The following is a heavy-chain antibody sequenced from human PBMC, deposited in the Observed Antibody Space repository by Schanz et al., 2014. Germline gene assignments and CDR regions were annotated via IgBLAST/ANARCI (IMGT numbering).Heavy chain of an antibody. V-gene: IGHV3-53*04. J-gene: IGHJ3*01. CDR3: ARDTLWFGDINDAFDV. D-gene: IGHD3-10*01. Sequence: EVQLVESGGGLVQPGGSLRLSCAASGFTVSSNYMSWVRQAPGKGLEWVSVIYSGGTTYYADSVKGRFTISRHNSKNTLYLQMNSLRVGDTAMYYCARDTLWFGDINDAFDVWGHGTMVTVS. CDR2: IYSGGTT. CDR1: GFTVSSNY.